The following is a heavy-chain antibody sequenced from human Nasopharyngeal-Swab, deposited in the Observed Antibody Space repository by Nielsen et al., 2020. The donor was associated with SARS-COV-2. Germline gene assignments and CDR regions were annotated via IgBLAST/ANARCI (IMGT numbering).Heavy chain of an antibody. D-gene: IGHD6-19*01. V-gene: IGHV1-2*06. J-gene: IGHJ6*02. CDR1: GYTFTVYY. Sequence: ASVKVSCKASGYTFTVYYIHCVRQAPGQWLVWMGRINPNSGGTNYAQKFQGRVTMTRDTSISTAYMELSRLRSDDTAVYYCARDPTSVAGTGDYYYGMDVWGQGTTVTVSS. CDR3: ARDPTSVAGTGDYYYGMDV. CDR2: INPNSGGT.